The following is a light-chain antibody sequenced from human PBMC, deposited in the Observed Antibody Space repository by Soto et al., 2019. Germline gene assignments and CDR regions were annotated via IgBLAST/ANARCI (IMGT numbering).Light chain of an antibody. CDR2: DVS. J-gene: IGLJ1*01. CDR3: SSYTSSSTYV. Sequence: QSALTQPASVSGSPGQWITISCTGTSSDVGGYNYVSWYQQHPGKAPKLMIYDVSNRPSGVSNRFSGSKSVNTASLTISGLQADDEADYYCSSYTSSSTYVFGTGTQLTVL. CDR1: SSDVGGYNY. V-gene: IGLV2-14*01.